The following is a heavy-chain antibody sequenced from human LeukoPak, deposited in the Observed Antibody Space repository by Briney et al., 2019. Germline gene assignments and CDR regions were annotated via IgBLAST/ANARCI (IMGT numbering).Heavy chain of an antibody. CDR2: ISPSDDST. V-gene: IGHV3-23*01. Sequence: GGSLRLSCAASGFTFSAYAMSWVRQAPGKGLEWVSAISPSDDSTYYADSVKGRFTISRDNSKNTLYLQMNSLRAEDTAVYYCAKSAEPGYSSSWTGFYYYYMDVWGKGTTVTVSS. CDR1: GFTFSAYA. J-gene: IGHJ6*03. D-gene: IGHD6-13*01. CDR3: AKSAEPGYSSSWTGFYYYYMDV.